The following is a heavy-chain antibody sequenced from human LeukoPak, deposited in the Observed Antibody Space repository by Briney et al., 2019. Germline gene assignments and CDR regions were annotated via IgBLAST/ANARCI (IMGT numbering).Heavy chain of an antibody. CDR3: ARVGDIAVAGTRQYYYYGMDV. V-gene: IGHV1-69*04. Sequence: ASVKVSCKASGGTFSSYAISWVRQAPGQGLEWMGRIIPILGIANYAQKFQGRVTITADKSTSTAYMELSSLRSDDTAVYYCARVGDIAVAGTRQYYYYGMDVWGQGTTVTVSS. J-gene: IGHJ6*02. CDR2: IIPILGIA. D-gene: IGHD6-19*01. CDR1: GGTFSSYA.